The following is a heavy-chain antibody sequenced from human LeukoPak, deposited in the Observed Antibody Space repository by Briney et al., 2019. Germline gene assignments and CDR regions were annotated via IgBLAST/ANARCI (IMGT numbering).Heavy chain of an antibody. CDR2: IYHSGST. CDR1: GGSISSGSYY. D-gene: IGHD2-2*01. J-gene: IGHJ6*03. V-gene: IGHV4-30-2*01. Sequence: PSETLSLTCTVSGGSISSGSYYWSWIRQPPGKGLEWIGYIYHSGSTYYNPSLKSRVTISVDRSKNQFSLKLSSVTAADTAVYYCARGLVPAAVDYYYYYMDVWGKGTTVTVSS. CDR3: ARGLVPAAVDYYYYYMDV.